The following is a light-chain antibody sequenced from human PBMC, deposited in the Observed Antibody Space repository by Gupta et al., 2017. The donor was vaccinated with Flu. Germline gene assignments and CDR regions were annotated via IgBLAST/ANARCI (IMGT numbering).Light chain of an antibody. J-gene: IGLJ2*01. V-gene: IGLV3-25*03. CDR2: KDT. Sequence: ELTQLYSVSVSPGHTARITHPGDALSNQHTYWYQQKPGQAPVLVIFKDTERPSGIPDRFSGSTTGTTVTLTISGVQAEDEAAYYCQSADNSGTYVVFGGGTKLTVL. CDR3: QSADNSGTYVV. CDR1: ALSNQH.